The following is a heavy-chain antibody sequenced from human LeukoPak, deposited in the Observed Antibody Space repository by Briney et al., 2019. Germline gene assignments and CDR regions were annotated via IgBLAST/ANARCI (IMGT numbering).Heavy chain of an antibody. J-gene: IGHJ6*02. CDR3: ATDRAEQQGVQLYYYFGMDV. V-gene: IGHV1-69*04. Sequence: SVKVSCKASGGTFTSHGISWVRQAPGQGLEWMGRIIPIRNTLNYAQKFQGRLTITAETSTSTAYMDLSSLRSEDTAVYYCATDRAEQQGVQLYYYFGMDVWGQGTTVTVSS. CDR1: GGTFTSHG. D-gene: IGHD6-13*01. CDR2: IIPIRNTL.